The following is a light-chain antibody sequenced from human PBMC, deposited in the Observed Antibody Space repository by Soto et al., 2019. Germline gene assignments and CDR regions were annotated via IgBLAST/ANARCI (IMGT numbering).Light chain of an antibody. Sequence: DIQLTQSPSTLSASVGDRVTITCRASQTISSWLAWYQQKPGKAPKLLISDASSLESGVPSRFSGSRSVREFTLTISSLQPDDFASYYCQQYNIYPYTFGQGTKLEIK. CDR1: QTISSW. J-gene: IGKJ2*01. CDR2: DAS. V-gene: IGKV1-5*01. CDR3: QQYNIYPYT.